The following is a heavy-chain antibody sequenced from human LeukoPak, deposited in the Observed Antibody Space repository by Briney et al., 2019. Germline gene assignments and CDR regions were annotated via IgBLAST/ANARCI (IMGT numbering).Heavy chain of an antibody. Sequence: ASVKVSCKASGYTFTSYAMHWVRQAPGQRLEWMGWINAGNGNTKYSQKFQGRVTITRDTSASTAYMELSSLRSEDTAAYYCASSGSGDDAFDIWGQGTMVTVSS. CDR2: INAGNGNT. J-gene: IGHJ3*02. D-gene: IGHD3-10*01. CDR3: ASSGSGDDAFDI. V-gene: IGHV1-3*01. CDR1: GYTFTSYA.